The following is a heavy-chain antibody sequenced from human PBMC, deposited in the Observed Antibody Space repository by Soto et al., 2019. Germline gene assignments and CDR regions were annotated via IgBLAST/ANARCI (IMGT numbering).Heavy chain of an antibody. CDR2: SSGSGGST. V-gene: IGHV3-23*01. CDR1: AFTFSSYA. Sequence: EVQLLESGGGLVQPGGSLRLSCAASAFTFSSYAMRWVRQATGKGMEWGSASSGSGGSTYYADYVKGQFPITRDNSENTLYLQVNSLRAEDTAVYYCARRGSGSYFDYWGQGTLVTVSS. J-gene: IGHJ4*02. CDR3: ARRGSGSYFDY. D-gene: IGHD1-26*01.